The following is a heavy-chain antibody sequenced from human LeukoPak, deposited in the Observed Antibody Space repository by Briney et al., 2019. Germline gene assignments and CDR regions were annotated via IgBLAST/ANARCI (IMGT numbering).Heavy chain of an antibody. CDR1: GFTFSGYY. V-gene: IGHV3-11*01. D-gene: IGHD3-10*01. CDR2: ISGSGSDT. CDR3: ARDTRGEWSPSYYYYGMDV. Sequence: GGSLRLSCAASGFTFSGYYMSWIRQAPGKGLEWLSYISGSGSDTHYTDSVKGRITISRDNAKNSLYLHMNSLRAEDTAVYYCARDTRGEWSPSYYYYGMDVWGQGTTVTVSS. J-gene: IGHJ6*02.